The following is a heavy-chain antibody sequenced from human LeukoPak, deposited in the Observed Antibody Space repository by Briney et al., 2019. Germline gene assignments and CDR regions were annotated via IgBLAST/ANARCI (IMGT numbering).Heavy chain of an antibody. J-gene: IGHJ4*02. CDR2: IRYDGSNK. CDR3: AKIPFDY. CDR1: GFTFSSYG. Sequence: GGPLRLSCAASGFTFSSYGMSWVRQAPGKGLEWVAFIRYDGSNKNYADSVKGRFTISRDNSKNTLYLQMNSLRAEDTAVYYCAKIPFDYWGQGTLVTVSS. D-gene: IGHD2-2*02. V-gene: IGHV3-30*02.